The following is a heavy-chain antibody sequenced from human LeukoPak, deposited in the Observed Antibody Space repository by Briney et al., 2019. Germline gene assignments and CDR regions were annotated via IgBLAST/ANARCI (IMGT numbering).Heavy chain of an antibody. J-gene: IGHJ6*02. D-gene: IGHD3-22*01. Sequence: ASVKVSCKASGYTFTSYAMNWVRQAPGQGLEWMGWINTNTGNPTYAQGFTGRFVFSLDTSVSTAYLQISSLKAEDTAVYYCARDWNDVIVVGVAVWGQGTTVTVSS. CDR1: GYTFTSYA. V-gene: IGHV7-4-1*02. CDR3: ARDWNDVIVVGVAV. CDR2: INTNTGNP.